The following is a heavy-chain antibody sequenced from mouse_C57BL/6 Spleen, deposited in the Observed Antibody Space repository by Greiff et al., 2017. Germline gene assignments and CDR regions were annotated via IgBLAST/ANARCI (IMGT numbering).Heavy chain of an antibody. D-gene: IGHD2-5*01. J-gene: IGHJ3*01. V-gene: IGHV1-80*01. CDR2: IYPGDGDT. Sequence: LQESGAELVKPGASVKISCKASGYAFSSYWMNWVKQRPGKGLEWIGQIYPGDGDTNYNGKFKGKATLTADKSSSTAYMQLSSLTSEDSAVYFCARSQSNPWFAYWGQGTLVTVSA. CDR1: GYAFSSYW. CDR3: ARSQSNPWFAY.